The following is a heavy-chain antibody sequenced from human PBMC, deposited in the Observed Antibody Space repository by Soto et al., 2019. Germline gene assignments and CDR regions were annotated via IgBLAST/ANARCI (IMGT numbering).Heavy chain of an antibody. CDR2: VSPSGRRT. Sequence: GGSLRLSCSASGFIFSESTIYWVRQVPGKGLEAISAVSPSGRRTYYADSVKDRFTISRDNSKNSLFLQMGSLRAEDTAIYYCVKQAHGLDGVAFDYWGQGTQVTVSS. V-gene: IGHV3-64D*06. D-gene: IGHD2-15*01. CDR3: VKQAHGLDGVAFDY. CDR1: GFIFSEST. J-gene: IGHJ4*02.